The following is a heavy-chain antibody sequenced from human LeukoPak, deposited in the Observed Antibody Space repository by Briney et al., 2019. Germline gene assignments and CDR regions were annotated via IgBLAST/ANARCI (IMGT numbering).Heavy chain of an antibody. CDR3: ARLGFVVPAVIFDY. D-gene: IGHD2-2*02. CDR2: IYIGGST. Sequence: GRSLRLSCAASGFTVSSNYMSWVRQAPGKGLEWVSVIYIGGSTYYADSVKGRFTISRDISKNTLYLQMNSLRAEDTAMYYCARLGFVVPAVIFDYWGQGTLVTVSS. V-gene: IGHV3-53*01. CDR1: GFTVSSNY. J-gene: IGHJ4*02.